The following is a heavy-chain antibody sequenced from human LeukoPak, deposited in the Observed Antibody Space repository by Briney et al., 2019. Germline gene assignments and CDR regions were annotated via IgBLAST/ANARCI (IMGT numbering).Heavy chain of an antibody. CDR1: GFTFSDYY. J-gene: IGHJ4*02. CDR3: ARFPTGFDY. Sequence: PGGSLRLSCAASGFTFSDYYMSWIRQALGKGLEWVAYISSSSSSTNYADSVKGRFTISRDNAKNSLYLQMNSLRAEDTAVYYCARFPTGFDYWGQGTLVTVSS. CDR2: ISSSSSST. V-gene: IGHV3-11*03. D-gene: IGHD4-17*01.